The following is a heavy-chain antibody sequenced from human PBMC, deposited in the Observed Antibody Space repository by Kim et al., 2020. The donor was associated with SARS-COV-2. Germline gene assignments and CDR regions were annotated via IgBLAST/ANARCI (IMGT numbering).Heavy chain of an antibody. Sequence: AQKFQGRVTMTRDTSTSTVYMELSSLRSEDTAVYYCARDSESMVPNCMDVWGQGTTVTVSS. CDR3: ARDSESMVPNCMDV. V-gene: IGHV1-46*01. D-gene: IGHD3-10*01. J-gene: IGHJ6*02.